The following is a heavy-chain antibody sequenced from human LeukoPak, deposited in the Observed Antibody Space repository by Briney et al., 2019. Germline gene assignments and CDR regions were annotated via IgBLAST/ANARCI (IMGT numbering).Heavy chain of an antibody. J-gene: IGHJ4*02. CDR3: ARDAGSGWSSFDY. Sequence: SQTLSFTCAISGDSVSSNSAAWNWIRQSPSRGLEWLGRTYYRSKWYNDYAVSMKSRITINPDTSKDQFSLQLNSVTPEDTAVYYCARDAGSGWSSFDYWGQGTLVTVSS. V-gene: IGHV6-1*01. D-gene: IGHD6-19*01. CDR2: TYYRSKWYN. CDR1: GDSVSSNSAA.